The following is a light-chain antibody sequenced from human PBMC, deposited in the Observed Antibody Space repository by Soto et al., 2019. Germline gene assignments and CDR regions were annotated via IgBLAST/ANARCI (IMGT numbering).Light chain of an antibody. J-gene: IGLJ2*01. V-gene: IGLV2-14*01. CDR3: SSYTSSSTLVV. CDR2: DVS. Sequence: QSALTQPASVSGSPGQSITISCTGTSSDIGGYNYVSWYQQHPGKAPKLMIYDVSNRPSGVSNRFYGSKSGSTASLTISGLQAEDEADYYCSSYTSSSTLVVFGGGTKLTVL. CDR1: SSDIGGYNY.